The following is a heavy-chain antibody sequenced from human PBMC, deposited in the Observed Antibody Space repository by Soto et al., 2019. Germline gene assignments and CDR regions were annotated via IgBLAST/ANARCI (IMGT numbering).Heavy chain of an antibody. V-gene: IGHV4-39*01. CDR2: IYYSGRT. D-gene: IGHD6-13*01. CDR1: GGSVRSSSYY. Sequence: QLRLQESGPGLVKSSETLSLTCTVSGGSVRSSSYYWGWIRQPPGKGLEWIASIYYSGRTHNNPARKSGVTMSIDTSTNQFSLKMNSVTAADTAVYYCARHEGGAAADRPLDYWGQGTLVTVSS. J-gene: IGHJ4*02. CDR3: ARHEGGAAADRPLDY.